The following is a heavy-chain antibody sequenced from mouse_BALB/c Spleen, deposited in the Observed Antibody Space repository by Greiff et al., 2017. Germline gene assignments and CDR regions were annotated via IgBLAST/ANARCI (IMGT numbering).Heavy chain of an antibody. D-gene: IGHD2-12*01. J-gene: IGHJ4*01. CDR1: GYTLTDYE. Sequence: QVQLQQSGAELVRPGASVTLSCKASGYTLTDYEMHWVKQTPVHGLEWIGAIDPETGGTAYNQKFKGKATLTADKSSSTAYMELRSLTSEDSAVYCCTRSRYYYAMDYWGPGTSATVSS. CDR3: TRSRYYYAMDY. V-gene: IGHV1-15*01. CDR2: IDPETGGT.